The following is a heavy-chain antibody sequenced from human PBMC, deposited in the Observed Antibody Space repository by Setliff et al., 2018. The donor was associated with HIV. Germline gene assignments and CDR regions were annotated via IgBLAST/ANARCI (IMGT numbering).Heavy chain of an antibody. J-gene: IGHJ6*03. D-gene: IGHD7-27*01. CDR3: ARELGHYYYYMDV. CDR1: GGSISSSSYY. Sequence: SETLSLTCTVSGGSISSSSYYWGWIRQPPGKGLEWIGSIYYSGSTNYNPSLKSRVTISVDTSKKQFSLKLSSVTAADTAVFYCARELGHYYYYMDVWGKGTTVTVSS. V-gene: IGHV4-39*07. CDR2: IYYSGST.